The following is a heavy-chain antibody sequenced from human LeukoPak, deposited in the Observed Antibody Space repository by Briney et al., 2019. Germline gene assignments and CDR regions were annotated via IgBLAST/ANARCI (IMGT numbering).Heavy chain of an antibody. J-gene: IGHJ4*02. D-gene: IGHD1-26*01. CDR3: ARDRGWGEPLGY. V-gene: IGHV3-74*01. CDR2: IDSEGAST. Sequence: GGSLRLSCAASGFTFSSYWMHWVRQAPGKGLVWVSRIDSEGASTSYADSVKGRFTISRDNAKNTLYLQMNSLRAEDTAVYYCARDRGWGEPLGYWGQGTLVTVSS. CDR1: GFTFSSYW.